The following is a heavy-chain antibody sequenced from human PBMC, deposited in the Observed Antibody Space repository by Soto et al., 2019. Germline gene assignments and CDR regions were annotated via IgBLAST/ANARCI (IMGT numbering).Heavy chain of an antibody. V-gene: IGHV1-18*01. J-gene: IGHJ6*02. Sequence: QVQLVQSGAEVKKPGASVKVSCKASGYTFTSYGISWVRQAPGQGLEWMGWISAYNGNTKYAQKLQGRGTMTTDTSKSTAYMELRSLRSDGRAEDYCAMRAGPLDGWGQGTTVTVS. CDR2: ISAYNGNT. CDR3: AMRAGPLDG. CDR1: GYTFTSYG.